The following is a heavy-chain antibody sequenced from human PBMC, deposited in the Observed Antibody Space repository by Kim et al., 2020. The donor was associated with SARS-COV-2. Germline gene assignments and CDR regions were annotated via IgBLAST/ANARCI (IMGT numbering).Heavy chain of an antibody. D-gene: IGHD5-12*01. CDR2: INHSGST. V-gene: IGHV4-34*01. J-gene: IGHJ3*02. CDR1: GGSFSGYY. Sequence: SETLSLTCAVYGGSFSGYYWSWIRQPPGKGLEWIGEINHSGSTNYNPSLKSRVTISVDTSKNQFSLKLSSVTAADTAVYYCARRWLRSRGAFDIWGQGT. CDR3: ARRWLRSRGAFDI.